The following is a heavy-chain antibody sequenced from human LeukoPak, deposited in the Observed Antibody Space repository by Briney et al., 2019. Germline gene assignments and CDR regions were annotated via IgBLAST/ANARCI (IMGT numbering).Heavy chain of an antibody. J-gene: IGHJ4*02. CDR2: ISGSGGST. CDR1: GFTFSSYA. D-gene: IGHD2-21*02. Sequence: GGSLRLSCAASGFTFSSYAMSSVRQAPGKGLEWVSAISGSGGSTYYADSVKGRFTISRHNSKNTLYLQMNSLRAEDTAVYYCAKLSSYCGGDCRYYFDYWGQGTLVTVSS. V-gene: IGHV3-23*01. CDR3: AKLSSYCGGDCRYYFDY.